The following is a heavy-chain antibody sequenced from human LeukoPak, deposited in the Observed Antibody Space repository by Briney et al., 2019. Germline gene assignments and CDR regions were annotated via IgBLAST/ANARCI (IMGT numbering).Heavy chain of an antibody. D-gene: IGHD5-18*01. Sequence: ASVKVSCKASGGTFSSYAISWVRQAPGQGLEWMGGIIPIFGTANYAQKFQGRVTITADESTSTAYMELSSLRSEDTAVYYCASVEWIQLRPRGYYFDYWGQGTLVTVSS. CDR1: GGTFSSYA. V-gene: IGHV1-69*13. CDR3: ASVEWIQLRPRGYYFDY. J-gene: IGHJ4*02. CDR2: IIPIFGTA.